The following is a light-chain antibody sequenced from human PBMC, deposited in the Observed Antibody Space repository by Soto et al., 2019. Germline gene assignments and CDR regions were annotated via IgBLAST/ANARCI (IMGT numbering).Light chain of an antibody. Sequence: EIVLTQSPATLSLSPGERATLSCRASQRISGYLAWYQQKPGQAPRLLIYDTSSRASGIPDRFSGSGSGTDFTLTISRLETEDFAVFYCQQYGTSEIIFGQGTRLEIK. CDR2: DTS. J-gene: IGKJ5*01. CDR1: QRISGY. CDR3: QQYGTSEII. V-gene: IGKV3-20*01.